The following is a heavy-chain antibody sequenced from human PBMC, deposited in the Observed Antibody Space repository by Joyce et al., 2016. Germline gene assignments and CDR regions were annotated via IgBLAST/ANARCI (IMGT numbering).Heavy chain of an antibody. J-gene: IGHJ4*02. CDR1: GGSISSSTYY. Sequence: QRQLQESGPGLVKPSETLSLTCTVSGGSISSSTYYWGWIRQPPGKGLEWIGSIYYSGSSYYNPSLKSRGSISVDTSKNQFSLRLKSVTASDTAVYFCARQPGIAAAGPDYWGQGTLVTVSS. CDR3: ARQPGIAAAGPDY. CDR2: IYYSGSS. D-gene: IGHD6-13*01. V-gene: IGHV4-39*01.